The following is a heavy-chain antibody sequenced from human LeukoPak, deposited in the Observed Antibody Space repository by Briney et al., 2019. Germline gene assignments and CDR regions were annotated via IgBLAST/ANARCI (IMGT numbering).Heavy chain of an antibody. V-gene: IGHV5-51*01. CDR1: GYSFTSYW. CDR3: ARSMAVPAAMSYYYGMDV. Sequence: GESLKISCKGSGYSFTSYWIGWVRQMPGKGLEWMGIIYPGDSDTRYSPSFQDQVTISADKSISTAYLQWSSLKASDTAMYYCARSMAVPAAMSYYYGMDVWGKGTTVTVSS. CDR2: IYPGDSDT. D-gene: IGHD2-2*01. J-gene: IGHJ6*04.